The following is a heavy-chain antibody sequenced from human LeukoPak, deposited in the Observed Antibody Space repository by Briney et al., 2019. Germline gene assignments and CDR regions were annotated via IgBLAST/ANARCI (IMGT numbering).Heavy chain of an antibody. CDR2: IRYDGSDK. CDR3: AKDALQSGTYPTLDY. V-gene: IGHV3-30*02. D-gene: IGHD3-10*01. Sequence: GGSLRLSCAASGFTFSNYGMQWDRQAPGKGLEWVAFIRYDGSDKYYAGSVKGRFTISRDNSKNTLYLQMNSLRAEDTAVYYCAKDALQSGTYPTLDYWGQGILVTVSS. CDR1: GFTFSNYG. J-gene: IGHJ4*02.